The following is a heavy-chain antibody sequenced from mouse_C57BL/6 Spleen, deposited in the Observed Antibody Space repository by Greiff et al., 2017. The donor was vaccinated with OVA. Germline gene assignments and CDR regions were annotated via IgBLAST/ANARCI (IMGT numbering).Heavy chain of an antibody. CDR3: AREGLGAMDY. Sequence: EVMLVESGGGLVQPGGSLSLSCAASGFTFTDYYMSWVRQPPGKALEWLGFIRNKANGYTTEYSASVKGRFTISRDNSQSILYLQMNALRAEDSATYYCAREGLGAMDYWGQGTSVTVSS. J-gene: IGHJ4*01. D-gene: IGHD3-3*01. V-gene: IGHV7-3*01. CDR1: GFTFTDYY. CDR2: IRNKANGYTT.